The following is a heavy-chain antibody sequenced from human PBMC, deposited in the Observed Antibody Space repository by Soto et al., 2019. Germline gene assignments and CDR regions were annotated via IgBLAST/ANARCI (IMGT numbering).Heavy chain of an antibody. CDR3: AKDEVKGAAFWLIRT. Sequence: GSLRLSCAASGFTFGAYSMSWVRQAPGKALEWVSSISQNSAYTHYADSVKGRFTISRDDSRNTLYLQMSSLRADDTAVYFCAKDEVKGAAFWLIRTRGQG. V-gene: IGHV3-23*01. CDR1: GFTFGAYS. J-gene: IGHJ4*02. CDR2: ISQNSAYT. D-gene: IGHD1-26*01.